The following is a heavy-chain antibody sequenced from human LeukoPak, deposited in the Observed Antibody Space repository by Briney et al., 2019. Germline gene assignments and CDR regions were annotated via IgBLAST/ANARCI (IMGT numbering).Heavy chain of an antibody. J-gene: IGHJ6*03. CDR3: FTSRRRHTIYYYYYMDV. CDR1: GYTFTGYY. CDR2: INPNSGGT. D-gene: IGHD3-9*01. Sequence: ASVKVSCKASGYTFTGYYMHWVRQAPGQGLEWMGWINPNSGGTNYAQKFQDRVTMTRDTSISTAYMELSRLRSDDTAVYYFFTSRRRHTIYYYYYMDVWGKGTTVTVSS. V-gene: IGHV1-2*02.